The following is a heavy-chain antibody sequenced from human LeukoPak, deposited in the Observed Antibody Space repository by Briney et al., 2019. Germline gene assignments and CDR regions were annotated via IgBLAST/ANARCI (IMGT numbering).Heavy chain of an antibody. CDR2: IIPILGKA. J-gene: IGHJ4*02. V-gene: IGHV1-69*04. D-gene: IGHD5-18*01. CDR3: AREEGSYSRYYFDY. Sequence: SVKVSCEASGDTFSTYPISWVRQAPGQELEWMGKIIPILGKANYAQKFQDRVTFTADKSTSTAYLELSSLRAEDTAVYYCAREEGSYSRYYFDYWGQRTLVTVSS. CDR1: GDTFSTYP.